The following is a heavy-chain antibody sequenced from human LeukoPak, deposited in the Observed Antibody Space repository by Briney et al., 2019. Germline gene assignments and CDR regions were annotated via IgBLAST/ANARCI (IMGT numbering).Heavy chain of an antibody. CDR2: IFYSGNT. CDR3: ARDPMDWNDGWGFDY. V-gene: IGHV4-59*01. Sequence: SETLSLTCTVSGGSISSYYWNWIRQPPGKGLEWIGYIFYSGNTNYNPSLKSRVTISVDTSKNQFSLKLSSVTAADTAVYYCARDPMDWNDGWGFDYWGQGTLVTVSS. CDR1: GGSISSYY. J-gene: IGHJ4*02. D-gene: IGHD1-1*01.